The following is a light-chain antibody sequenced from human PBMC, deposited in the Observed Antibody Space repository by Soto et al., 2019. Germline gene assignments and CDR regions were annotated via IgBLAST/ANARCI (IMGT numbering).Light chain of an antibody. Sequence: QSALPQPPSVSGSPGQSVTISCTGTSSDVGSYNRVSWYQQPPGTAPKLMIYEVSNRPSEVPDRFSGSKSGNTASLTISGLQAEDEADYYCSPYTSSSTYVFGSGTKVTVL. CDR3: SPYTSSSTYV. J-gene: IGLJ1*01. CDR2: EVS. CDR1: SSDVGSYNR. V-gene: IGLV2-18*02.